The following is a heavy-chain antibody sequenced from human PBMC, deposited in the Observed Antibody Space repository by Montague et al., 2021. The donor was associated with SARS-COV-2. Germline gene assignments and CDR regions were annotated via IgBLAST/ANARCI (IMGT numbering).Heavy chain of an antibody. J-gene: IGHJ5*02. D-gene: IGHD3-3*01. CDR3: AHRRDIYDVWSGYDSGQRVDAFNGFDP. V-gene: IGHV2-5*02. CDR1: GFSLSTTGVG. Sequence: PALVKPTQTLTLTCTFSGFSLSTTGVGVGWIRQPPGKALERLALIYWDDDKRYSPSLKTRLAITKDTSKNQAVLTMTNIDPVDTATYYCAHRRDIYDVWSGYDSGQRVDAFNGFDPWGRGTLVTVSS. CDR2: IYWDDDK.